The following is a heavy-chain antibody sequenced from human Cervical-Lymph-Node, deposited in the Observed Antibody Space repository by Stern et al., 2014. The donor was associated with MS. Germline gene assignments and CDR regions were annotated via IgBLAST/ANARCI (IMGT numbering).Heavy chain of an antibody. Sequence: VQLVESGGGVVQPGRSLRLSCAASGFTFSSYGMHLVRQAPGKGLEWVAVIWYDGSNKYYADSVKGRFTISRDNSKNTLYLQMNSLRAEDTAVYYCARDSTPSYYYYYGMDVWGQGTTVTVSS. J-gene: IGHJ6*02. CDR2: IWYDGSNK. CDR3: ARDSTPSYYYYYGMDV. CDR1: GFTFSSYG. V-gene: IGHV3-33*01. D-gene: IGHD2/OR15-2a*01.